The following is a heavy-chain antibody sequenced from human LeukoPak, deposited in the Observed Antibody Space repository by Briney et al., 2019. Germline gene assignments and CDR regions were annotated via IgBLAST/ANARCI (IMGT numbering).Heavy chain of an antibody. J-gene: IGHJ5*02. Sequence: PSETLSLTCTVSGGSISSGGYYWSWIRQHPGKGLEWIGYIYYSGSTYYNPSLKSRVTISVDTSKNQFSLKLSSVTAADTAVYYCAIRHSSSRYRDWFDPWGQGTLVTVSS. V-gene: IGHV4-31*03. CDR2: IYYSGST. CDR1: GGSISSGGYY. CDR3: AIRHSSSRYRDWFDP. D-gene: IGHD6-13*01.